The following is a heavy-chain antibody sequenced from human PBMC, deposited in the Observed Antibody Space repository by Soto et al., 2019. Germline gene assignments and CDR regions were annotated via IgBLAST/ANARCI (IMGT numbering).Heavy chain of an antibody. V-gene: IGHV1-18*01. Sequence: QVRLVQPAAEVKKPGASVKVSCKTSGYTFIRYGITWVRQAPGQGLEWMGWISPYNDYTNYAQKFQGRASMTADTSKKTVYQELRRLTSDDTAVYYCARGGYYGDVWGNLSSYGLVVWGQGTNVSVSS. CDR3: ARGGYYGDVWGNLSSYGLVV. D-gene: IGHD3-16*01. CDR2: ISPYNDYT. CDR1: GYTFIRYG. J-gene: IGHJ6*02.